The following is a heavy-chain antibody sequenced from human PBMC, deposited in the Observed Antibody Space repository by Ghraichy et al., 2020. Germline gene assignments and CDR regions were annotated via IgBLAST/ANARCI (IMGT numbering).Heavy chain of an antibody. Sequence: ASVKVSCKASGYTFTGYYMHWVRQAPGQGLEWMGWINPNSGGTNYAQKFQGRVTMTRDTSISTAYMELSRLRSDDTAVYYCARDLISSWQWLFMDVWGKGTTVTVSS. V-gene: IGHV1-2*02. CDR3: ARDLISSWQWLFMDV. CDR2: INPNSGGT. J-gene: IGHJ6*03. D-gene: IGHD6-19*01. CDR1: GYTFTGYY.